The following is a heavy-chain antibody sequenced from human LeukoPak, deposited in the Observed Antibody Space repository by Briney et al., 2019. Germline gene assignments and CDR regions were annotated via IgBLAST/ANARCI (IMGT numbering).Heavy chain of an antibody. V-gene: IGHV3-15*01. CDR1: GFTFSNAW. CDR2: IKSKTDGGTT. J-gene: IGHJ4*02. Sequence: GGSLRLSCAASGFTFSNAWMSWVRQAPGKGLEWVGRIKSKTDGGTTDYAAPVKGRFTISRDDSKNTLYLQMNSLKTEDTAVYYCTTVVSGTAAGTSDYWGQGTLVTVSS. D-gene: IGHD6-13*01. CDR3: TTVVSGTAAGTSDY.